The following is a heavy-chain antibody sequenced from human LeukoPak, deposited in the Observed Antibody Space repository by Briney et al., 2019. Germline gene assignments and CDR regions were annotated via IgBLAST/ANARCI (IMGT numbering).Heavy chain of an antibody. V-gene: IGHV4-31*03. Sequence: PSETLSLTCTVSGGSISSGGYYWSWLRQHPGKGLEWIGYIYYSGSTYYNPSLKSRVTISVDTSKNQFSLKLSSVTAADTAVYYCAGYSSGWLYGMDVWGQGTTVTVSS. CDR3: AGYSSGWLYGMDV. J-gene: IGHJ6*02. CDR2: IYYSGST. D-gene: IGHD6-19*01. CDR1: GGSISSGGYY.